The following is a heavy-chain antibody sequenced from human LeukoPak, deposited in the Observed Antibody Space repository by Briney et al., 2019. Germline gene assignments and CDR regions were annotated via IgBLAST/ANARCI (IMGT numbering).Heavy chain of an antibody. Sequence: GGSLRLSCAASGFTFSSYAMSWVRQAPGKGLEWVSAISGSGGSTYYADSVKGRFTISRDNSKNTLYLQMNSLRAEDTAVYYCAKARYCSSTSCYTYFDYWGQGTLVTVFS. CDR3: AKARYCSSTSCYTYFDY. D-gene: IGHD2-2*02. CDR2: ISGSGGST. J-gene: IGHJ4*02. CDR1: GFTFSSYA. V-gene: IGHV3-23*01.